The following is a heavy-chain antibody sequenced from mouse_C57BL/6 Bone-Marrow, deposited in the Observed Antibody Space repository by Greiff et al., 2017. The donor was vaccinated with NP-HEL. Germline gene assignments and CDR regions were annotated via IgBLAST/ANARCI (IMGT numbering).Heavy chain of an antibody. Sequence: VQLQQPGAELVKPGASVKLSYWMHWVKQRPGRGLEWIGRIDPNSGGTKYNEKFKSKATLTVDKPSSTAYMQLSSLTSEDSAVYYCARAGYDYPFDYWGQGTTLTVSS. CDR1: W. CDR2: IDPNSGGT. V-gene: IGHV1-72*01. CDR3: ARAGYDYPFDY. D-gene: IGHD2-4*01. J-gene: IGHJ2*01.